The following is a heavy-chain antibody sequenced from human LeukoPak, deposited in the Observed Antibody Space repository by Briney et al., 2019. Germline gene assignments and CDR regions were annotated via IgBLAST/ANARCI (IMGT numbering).Heavy chain of an antibody. Sequence: SETLSLTCTVSGGSISSYYWSWIRQPPGKGLEWIGYIYYSGSTNYNPSLKSRVTISVDTSKSQFSLKLSSVTAADTAVYYCARSYITAAALDDWGQGTLVTVSS. CDR3: ARSYITAAALDD. CDR1: GGSISSYY. V-gene: IGHV4-59*01. CDR2: IYYSGST. J-gene: IGHJ4*02. D-gene: IGHD6-13*01.